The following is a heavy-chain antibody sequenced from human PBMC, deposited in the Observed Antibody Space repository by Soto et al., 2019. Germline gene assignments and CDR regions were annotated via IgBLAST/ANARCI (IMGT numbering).Heavy chain of an antibody. V-gene: IGHV1-3*01. CDR1: GNTFTSYS. Sequence: QVQLVQSGAEVKKPGASVKVSCKASGNTFTSYSVYWVRQAPGQGLEWMGWINAGKGNTRYSQKFQDRVTITRDTSASTVYMELSSLRSEDTAVYYCARDRYSSSWYVGAFDYWGQGTLVTVSS. D-gene: IGHD6-13*01. J-gene: IGHJ4*02. CDR2: INAGKGNT. CDR3: ARDRYSSSWYVGAFDY.